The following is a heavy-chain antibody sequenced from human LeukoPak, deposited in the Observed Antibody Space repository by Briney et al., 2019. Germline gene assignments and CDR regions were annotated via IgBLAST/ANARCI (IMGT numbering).Heavy chain of an antibody. Sequence: PGGSLRLSCAASGFTFSSHSMSWVRQSPGKGLEWVSSISSSGSYIYYSDSVKGRFIISRDNAKNSMFLQMNSLRAEDTAVYYCAREWELSFDYRGQGTLVSVSS. CDR3: AREWELSFDY. CDR2: ISSSGSYI. V-gene: IGHV3-21*01. CDR1: GFTFSSHS. D-gene: IGHD1-26*01. J-gene: IGHJ4*02.